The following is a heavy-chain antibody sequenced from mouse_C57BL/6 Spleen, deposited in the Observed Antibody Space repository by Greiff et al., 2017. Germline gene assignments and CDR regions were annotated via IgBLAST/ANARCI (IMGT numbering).Heavy chain of an antibody. Sequence: EVQLQQSGPELVKPGASVKISCKASGYTFTDYYMNWVKQSHGKSLEWIGDINPNNGGTSYNQKFKGKATLTVDKSSSTAYMELRSLPSEESAVYYCASRPYYSIGGCDYWGQGTTLTVSS. CDR3: ASRPYYSIGGCDY. D-gene: IGHD2-5*01. J-gene: IGHJ2*01. CDR2: INPNNGGT. CDR1: GYTFTDYY. V-gene: IGHV1-26*01.